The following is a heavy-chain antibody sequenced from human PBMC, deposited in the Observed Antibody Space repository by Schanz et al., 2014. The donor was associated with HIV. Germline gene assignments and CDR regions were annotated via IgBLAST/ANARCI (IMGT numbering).Heavy chain of an antibody. J-gene: IGHJ4*02. CDR1: GFNFGDYP. Sequence: EVQQVLESGGGLVQPGGSLSLSCAASGFNFGDYPMNWVRQAPGKAMQWLSNIRTTTGDTYYADSVQGRFIVSRDDAKRLLFLDMKSLRDDDTAVYYCVRDFSWAFDLWGQGVQVTVSS. CDR2: IRTTTGDT. CDR3: VRDFSWAFDL. D-gene: IGHD7-27*01. V-gene: IGHV3-48*02.